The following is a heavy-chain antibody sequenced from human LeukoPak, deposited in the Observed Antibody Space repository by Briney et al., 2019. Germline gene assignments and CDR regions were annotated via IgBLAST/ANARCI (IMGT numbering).Heavy chain of an antibody. J-gene: IGHJ4*02. CDR3: ARDNDFWSGYYSFDF. CDR2: TYYSGST. V-gene: IGHV4-31*03. D-gene: IGHD3-3*01. CDR1: GDSINSAAYY. Sequence: KPSETLSLTCTVSGDSINSAAYYWSWIRQHPGKGLEWIGYTYYSGSTSYNPSLQSRVTISIDTSKNQFSLKLSSVTAADTAVYYCARDNDFWSGYYSFDFWGRGTLVTVSS.